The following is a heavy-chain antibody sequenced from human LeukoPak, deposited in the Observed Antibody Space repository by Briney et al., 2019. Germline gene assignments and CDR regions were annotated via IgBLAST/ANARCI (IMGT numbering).Heavy chain of an antibody. J-gene: IGHJ6*03. CDR2: INPNSGGT. V-gene: IGHV1-2*02. Sequence: ASVKVSCKASGYTFTSYDINWVRQATGQGLEWMGWINPNSGGTNYAQKFQGRVTMTRDTSISTAYMELSRLRSDDTAVYYCARELVVPVAKTYYYYYYMDVWGKGTTVTVSS. CDR1: GYTFTSYD. CDR3: ARELVVPVAKTYYYYYYMDV. D-gene: IGHD2-2*01.